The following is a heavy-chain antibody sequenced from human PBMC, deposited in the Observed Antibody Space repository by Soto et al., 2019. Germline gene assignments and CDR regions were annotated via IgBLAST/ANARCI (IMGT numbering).Heavy chain of an antibody. V-gene: IGHV3-21*01. CDR2: ISSTTNYI. CDR3: ARESEDLTSNFDY. J-gene: IGHJ4*02. CDR1: GFTFSRYS. Sequence: XVSLRLSCAASGFTFSRYSMNWVRQAPGKGLEWVSSISSTTNYIYYADSMKGRFTVSRDNAKNSVYLDMNSLSAEDTAVYYCARESEDLTSNFDYWGQGTLVTVS.